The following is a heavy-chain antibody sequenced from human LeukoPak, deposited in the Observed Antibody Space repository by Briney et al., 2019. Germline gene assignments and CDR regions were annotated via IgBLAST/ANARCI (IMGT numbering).Heavy chain of an antibody. V-gene: IGHV3-23*01. D-gene: IGHD1-26*01. J-gene: IGHJ4*02. CDR1: GFTFNNYA. CDR3: AKDPLVGAATYFDY. CDR2: INATGDTT. Sequence: GGSLRLSCAASGFTFNNYALSWVRQAPGKGLEWVSGINATGDTTYYADSVKGRFTISRDNSKNTLYLQMNSLRAEDTAVYYCAKDPLVGAATYFDYWGQGTLVTASS.